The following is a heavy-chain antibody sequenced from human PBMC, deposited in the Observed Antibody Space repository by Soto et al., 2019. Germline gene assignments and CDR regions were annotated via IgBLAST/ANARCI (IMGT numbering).Heavy chain of an antibody. Sequence: EVQLLESGGGLVQPGGSLRLSCAASGFPLSTYGMSWVRQAPGKGLEWVSSITGTGGDTYYADSVKGRFTSSRDNSNNMLYLQMNSLRVEDTAVYYCAGIRGYWYGLDVWGQGTTITVSS. CDR1: GFPLSTYG. CDR2: ITGTGGDT. V-gene: IGHV3-23*01. CDR3: AGIRGYWYGLDV. J-gene: IGHJ6*02.